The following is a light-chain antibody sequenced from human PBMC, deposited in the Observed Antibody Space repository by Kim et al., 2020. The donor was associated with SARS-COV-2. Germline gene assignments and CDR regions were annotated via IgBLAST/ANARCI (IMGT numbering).Light chain of an antibody. V-gene: IGLV2-14*03. Sequence: VSGSPGQSTTISCTGTSNYVSWYQQHPGKAPKLMIFDVSDRPSGVSNRFSGSKSGNTASLTISGLRAEDEAAYYCSSYTSRSNFGVFGGGTQLTVL. J-gene: IGLJ2*01. CDR1: SNY. CDR2: DVS. CDR3: SSYTSRSNFGV.